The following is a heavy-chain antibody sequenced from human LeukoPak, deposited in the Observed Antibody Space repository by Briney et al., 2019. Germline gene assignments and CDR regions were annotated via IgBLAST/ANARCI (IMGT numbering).Heavy chain of an antibody. Sequence: ALRLSCAASGFTFDDYAMHWVRQAPGKGLEWVSGISWNSGSIGYADSVKGRFTISRDNAKNSLYLQMNSLRAEDTAVYYCARSRAVAGNFDYWGQGTLVTVSS. CDR3: ARSRAVAGNFDY. D-gene: IGHD6-19*01. CDR1: GFTFDDYA. V-gene: IGHV3-9*01. CDR2: ISWNSGSI. J-gene: IGHJ4*02.